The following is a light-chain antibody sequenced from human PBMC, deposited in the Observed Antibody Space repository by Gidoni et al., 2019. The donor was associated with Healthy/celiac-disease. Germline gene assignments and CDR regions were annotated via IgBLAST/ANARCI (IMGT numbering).Light chain of an antibody. V-gene: IGKV1-39*01. CDR1: QSISSY. CDR2: AAS. Sequence: DIPMTQSPSSLSASVGDRVTITCRASQSISSYLNWYQQKPGKAPKLLIYAASSLQSGVPSRFSGSGSGTDFTLTISSLQPEDFATYYCQQSYSTPFTFXGGTKVEIK. CDR3: QQSYSTPFT. J-gene: IGKJ4*01.